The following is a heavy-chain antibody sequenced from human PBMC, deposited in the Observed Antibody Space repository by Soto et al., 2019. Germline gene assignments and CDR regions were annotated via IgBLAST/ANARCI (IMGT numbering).Heavy chain of an antibody. D-gene: IGHD6-19*01. Sequence: WETLSLTCAVSRYSISSGYYWGWIRQPPGKGLEWIGSIYHSGSTYYNPSLKSRVTISVDTSKNQFSLKLSSVTAADTAVYYCARVTETNSSGWFYYYYYGMDVWGQGTTVTVSS. V-gene: IGHV4-38-2*01. CDR3: ARVTETNSSGWFYYYYYGMDV. CDR2: IYHSGST. CDR1: RYSISSGYY. J-gene: IGHJ6*02.